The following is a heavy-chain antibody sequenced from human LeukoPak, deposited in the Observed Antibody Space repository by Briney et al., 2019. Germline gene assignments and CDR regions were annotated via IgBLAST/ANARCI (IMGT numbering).Heavy chain of an antibody. Sequence: SETLSLTCAVYGGSFSGYYWSWIRQPPGKGLEWIGEINHSGSTNYNPSLKSRVTISVDTSKNQFSLKLSSVTAADTAVYYCARSSRFRSSTSWQQNWFDPWGQGTLVTVSS. CDR2: INHSGST. D-gene: IGHD2-2*01. CDR3: ARSSRFRSSTSWQQNWFDP. J-gene: IGHJ5*02. CDR1: GGSFSGYY. V-gene: IGHV4-34*01.